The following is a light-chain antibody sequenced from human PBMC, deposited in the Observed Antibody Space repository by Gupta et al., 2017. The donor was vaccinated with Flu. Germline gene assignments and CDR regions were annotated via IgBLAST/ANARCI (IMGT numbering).Light chain of an antibody. V-gene: IGKV3-15*01. CDR3: QQDYNCGRT. J-gene: IGKJ1*01. Sequence: EIVMTQSPANLSVSPGERATLSCRASQSVSSNLDWYQQKPGQAPRLLIYGASTRATGIPARFSGSGSGTEFTLTISSLQSEDFAVYYCQQDYNCGRTFGPGTKVEIK. CDR2: GAS. CDR1: QSVSSN.